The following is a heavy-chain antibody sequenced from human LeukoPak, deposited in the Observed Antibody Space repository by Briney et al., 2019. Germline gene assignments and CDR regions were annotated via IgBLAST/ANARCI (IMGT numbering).Heavy chain of an antibody. J-gene: IGHJ5*02. D-gene: IGHD1-14*01. CDR1: GGSISSSSYY. CDR3: ARGSPTENWFDP. Sequence: SETLSLTCTVSGGSISSSSYYWGWIRQPPGKGLEWIGSIYYSGSTYYNPSLKSRVTISVDTSKNQFSLKLTSVTTADTAVYYCARGSPTENWFDPWGQGTLVTVSS. V-gene: IGHV4-39*07. CDR2: IYYSGST.